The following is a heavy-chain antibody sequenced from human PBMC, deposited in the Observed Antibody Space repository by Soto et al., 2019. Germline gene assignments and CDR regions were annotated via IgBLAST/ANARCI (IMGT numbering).Heavy chain of an antibody. CDR3: ARDDYYGSGGRLQYGY. CDR1: CGSISSGGYY. CDR2: IYYSGST. V-gene: IGHV4-31*03. D-gene: IGHD3-10*01. Sequence: QVQLQESGPGLVKPSQTLSLTCTVSCGSISSGGYYWSWIRQHPGKGLEWIGYIYYSGSTYYNPSLKSRVTISVDTYKNQFSLKLSSVAAADTAVYYCARDDYYGSGGRLQYGYWGQGALVTVSS. J-gene: IGHJ4*02.